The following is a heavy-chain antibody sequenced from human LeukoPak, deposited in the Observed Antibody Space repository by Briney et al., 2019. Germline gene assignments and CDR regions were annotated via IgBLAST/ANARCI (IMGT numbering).Heavy chain of an antibody. CDR3: AKLREWELPDLFDY. Sequence: GGSLRLSCAASGFTFSTYGMSWVRQAPGKGLEGFSGISGSGGSRFYTDYVKGRFTISRDNSKNTLYLQMNSLRAEDTAVYYCAKLREWELPDLFDYWGQGTLVTVSS. D-gene: IGHD1-26*01. V-gene: IGHV3-23*01. J-gene: IGHJ4*02. CDR2: ISGSGGSR. CDR1: GFTFSTYG.